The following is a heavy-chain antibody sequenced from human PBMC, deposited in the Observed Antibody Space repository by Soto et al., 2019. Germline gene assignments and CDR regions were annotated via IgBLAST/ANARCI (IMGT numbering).Heavy chain of an antibody. CDR2: ISAYNGDT. CDR1: GYTFTNYD. V-gene: IGHV1-18*01. Sequence: ASVKVSCKASGYTFTNYDINWVRQAPGQGIEWMGWISAYNGDTNYAQKLQGRVTMTTDTSTSTAYMELRSLRSDDTAVYYCARSGLPDPVVVVGHTPVDPWG. CDR3: ARSGLPDPVVVVGHTPVDP. J-gene: IGHJ5*02. D-gene: IGHD2-15*01.